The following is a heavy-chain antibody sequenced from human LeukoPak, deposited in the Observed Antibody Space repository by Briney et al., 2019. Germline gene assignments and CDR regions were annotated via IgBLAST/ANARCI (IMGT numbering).Heavy chain of an antibody. D-gene: IGHD3-22*01. Sequence: GGSLRLSCAASGFTSTDYAMNWVRQAPGKGLEWVSVLIGSSGSTDYADSVKGRFTISRDNSKNTLFLQMNSLRAEDTAVYYCARDTGYYETSGMDVWGQGTTVTVSS. CDR2: LIGSSGST. J-gene: IGHJ6*02. CDR1: GFTSTDYA. V-gene: IGHV3-23*01. CDR3: ARDTGYYETSGMDV.